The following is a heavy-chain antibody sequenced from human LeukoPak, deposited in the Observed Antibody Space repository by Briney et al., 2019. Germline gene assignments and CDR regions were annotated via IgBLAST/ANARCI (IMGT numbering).Heavy chain of an antibody. Sequence: GASVKVSCKASGYTFTGYYMHWVRQAPGQGPEWMGWISAYNGNTNYAQKLQGRVTMTTDTSTSTAYMELRSLRSDDTAVYYCARKKSKAFDIWGQGTMVTVSS. V-gene: IGHV1-18*04. J-gene: IGHJ3*02. D-gene: IGHD5/OR15-5a*01. CDR1: GYTFTGYY. CDR2: ISAYNGNT. CDR3: ARKKSKAFDI.